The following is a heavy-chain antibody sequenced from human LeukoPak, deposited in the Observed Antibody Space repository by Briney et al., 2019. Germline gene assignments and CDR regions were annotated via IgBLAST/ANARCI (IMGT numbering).Heavy chain of an antibody. CDR3: ATGSATIGRWFDP. CDR2: VDPEDGET. Sequence: ATVKISCKVSGYTFTDYYMHWVQQAPGKGLEWMGLVDPEDGETIYAEKFQGRVTITADTSTDTAYTELSSLRSEDTAVYYCATGSATIGRWFDPWGQGTLVTVSS. CDR1: GYTFTDYY. J-gene: IGHJ5*02. D-gene: IGHD5-24*01. V-gene: IGHV1-69-2*01.